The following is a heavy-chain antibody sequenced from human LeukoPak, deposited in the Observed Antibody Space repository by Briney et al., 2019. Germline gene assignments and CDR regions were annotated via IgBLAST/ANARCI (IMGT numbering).Heavy chain of an antibody. Sequence: GGSLRLSCAASGFTFSSYAMSWIRQAPGKGLEWVSAIVGSGGSTYYADSVKGRFTISRDNSKNTLYLQMNSLRAEDTAVYYCAKPKSGSYPGYYSDYWGQRTLVTVSS. CDR3: AKPKSGSYPGYYSDY. D-gene: IGHD1-26*01. V-gene: IGHV3-23*01. J-gene: IGHJ4*02. CDR2: IVGSGGST. CDR1: GFTFSSYA.